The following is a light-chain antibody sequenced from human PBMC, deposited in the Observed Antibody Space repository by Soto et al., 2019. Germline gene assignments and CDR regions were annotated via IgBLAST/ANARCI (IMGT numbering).Light chain of an antibody. V-gene: IGKV3-20*01. CDR3: QDYATLLRT. J-gene: IGKJ5*01. Sequence: VEKVSPGTVSLFEGERATXSCRASQSVTSSFLAWYQQKPGFPPRLLIYSASFRATGIPDRFSDSRSGTDYTLTISSLEPEDSAVYYCQDYATLLRTFSQGT. CDR1: QSVTSSF. CDR2: SAS.